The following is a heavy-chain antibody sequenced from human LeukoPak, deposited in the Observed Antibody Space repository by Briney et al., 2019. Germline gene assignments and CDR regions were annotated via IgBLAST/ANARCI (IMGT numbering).Heavy chain of an antibody. CDR3: ARGDTSPSYYFDY. J-gene: IGHJ4*02. V-gene: IGHV4-59*01. CDR2: IYYSGST. CDR1: GGFISSYY. D-gene: IGHD2-2*02. Sequence: PSETLSLTCTVSGGFISSYYWSWIRQPPGKGLEWIGYIYYSGSTNYNPSLKSRVTISVDTSKNQFSLKLSSVTAADTAVYYCARGDTSPSYYFDYWGQGTLVTVSS.